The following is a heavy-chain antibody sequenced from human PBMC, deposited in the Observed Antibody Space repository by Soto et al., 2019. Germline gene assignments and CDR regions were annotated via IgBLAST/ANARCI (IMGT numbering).Heavy chain of an antibody. CDR1: GGSFSDYS. D-gene: IGHD3-22*01. CDR2: VNHSGST. Sequence: SETLSLTCAVYGGSFSDYSWNWIRQFPGRGLEWIGEVNHSGSTNSKSSLKSRVTISADTSKSQFSLKLRSVTATDTAVYYCVRRHFYDNSASFPNWLHAWGQGPLVTVSS. CDR3: VRRHFYDNSASFPNWLHA. J-gene: IGHJ5*02. V-gene: IGHV4-34*01.